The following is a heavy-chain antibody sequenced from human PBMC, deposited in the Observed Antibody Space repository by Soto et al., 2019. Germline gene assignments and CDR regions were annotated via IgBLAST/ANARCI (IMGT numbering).Heavy chain of an antibody. CDR2: TSNHGSNT. D-gene: IGHD1-7*01. J-gene: IGHJ6*02. CDR1: SFTLSKFV. Sequence: QVQVVESGGGVVQPGKSLRLSCAASSFTLSKFVMHWVRQAPGRGLEWVAFTSNHGSNTFYADSVKGRFTISRDNSKNTVYLQMNSLRTEDTAVYYCARGNLDVWGQGTTVTVSS. CDR3: ARGNLDV. V-gene: IGHV3-30-3*01.